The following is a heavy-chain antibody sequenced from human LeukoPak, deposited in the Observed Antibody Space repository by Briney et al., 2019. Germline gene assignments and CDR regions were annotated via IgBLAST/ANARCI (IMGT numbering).Heavy chain of an antibody. Sequence: VASVKVSCKASGYTFTSYDIHWVRQATGQGVEWMGWMNPNTGKTDFAKKFQGRVTMTRNTSINTVYMELSSLRSEDTAVYYCARKLGAPHYFDFWGQGTLVTVSS. D-gene: IGHD1-26*01. J-gene: IGHJ4*02. V-gene: IGHV1-8*01. CDR2: MNPNTGKT. CDR1: GYTFTSYD. CDR3: ARKLGAPHYFDF.